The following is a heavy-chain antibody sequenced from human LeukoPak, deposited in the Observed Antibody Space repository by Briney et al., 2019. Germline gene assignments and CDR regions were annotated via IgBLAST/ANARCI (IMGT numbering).Heavy chain of an antibody. V-gene: IGHV3-30-3*02. D-gene: IGHD2-15*01. CDR2: ISYDGSNK. CDR1: GFTFSSYA. Sequence: PGGFLRLSCAASGFTFSSYAMHWVRQAPGKGLEWVAVISYDGSNKYYADSVKGRFTISRDNSKNTLYLQMNSLRAEDTAVYYCAKFVVVAEDAFDIWGQGTMVTVSS. J-gene: IGHJ3*02. CDR3: AKFVVVAEDAFDI.